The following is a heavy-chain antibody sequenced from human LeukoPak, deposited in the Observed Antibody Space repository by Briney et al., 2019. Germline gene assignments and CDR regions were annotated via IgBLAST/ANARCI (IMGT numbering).Heavy chain of an antibody. CDR3: ARGPPGIVSY. J-gene: IGHJ4*02. D-gene: IGHD3-22*01. CDR2: IYDSGST. CDR1: GGSIRSSYYY. Sequence: PSETLSLTCTVSGGSIRSSYYYWGWIRQPPGKGLEWIGSIYDSGSTYYNPSLKSRVTISVDTSKNQFSLKLNSVTAADTAVYYCARGPPGIVSYWGQGTLVTVSS. V-gene: IGHV4-39*01.